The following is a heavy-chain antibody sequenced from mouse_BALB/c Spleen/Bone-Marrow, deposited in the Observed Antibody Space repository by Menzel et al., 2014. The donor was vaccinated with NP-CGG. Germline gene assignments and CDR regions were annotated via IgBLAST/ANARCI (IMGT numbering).Heavy chain of an antibody. Sequence: EVKPVESGRDLVKPGGSLKLSCAASGFTFSNYGMSWVRRTPDKRLEWVATINSGGRYAFYPDSVKGRFTISRDNAKNTLYLQMSSLKSEDTAMYYCARRSDYDYFDYWGQGTTLTVSS. D-gene: IGHD2-4*01. CDR3: ARRSDYDYFDY. J-gene: IGHJ2*01. CDR1: GFTFSNYG. V-gene: IGHV5-6*02. CDR2: INSGGRYA.